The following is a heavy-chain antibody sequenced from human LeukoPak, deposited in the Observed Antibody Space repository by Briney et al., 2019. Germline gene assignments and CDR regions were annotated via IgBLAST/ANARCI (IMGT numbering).Heavy chain of an antibody. Sequence: GGSLRLSCEASGFTFSDYHMSWIRPAPGRGLEWLSYITSTNSHTDYTDSPRGRFTISRDNDKNTLYLQMNSLRGQDTRVYLCAGVSPLMHRWFHFWGEGTLVTVSS. CDR3: AGVSPLMHRWFHF. J-gene: IGHJ5*01. V-gene: IGHV3-11*06. CDR2: ITSTNSHT. CDR1: GFTFSDYH.